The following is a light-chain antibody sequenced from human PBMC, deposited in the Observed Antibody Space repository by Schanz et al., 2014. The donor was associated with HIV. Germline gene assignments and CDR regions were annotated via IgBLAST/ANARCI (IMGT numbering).Light chain of an antibody. CDR1: QVVSSN. Sequence: EIVLTQSPGTLSLSPGERATLRCRATQVVSSNLAWYQQKPGQAPRLLIYGASTRATGIPARFSGSGSGTEFTLTISSLQSEDFAVYYCQQYNNWPWTFGQGTKVEIK. CDR3: QQYNNWPWT. V-gene: IGKV3-15*01. J-gene: IGKJ1*01. CDR2: GAS.